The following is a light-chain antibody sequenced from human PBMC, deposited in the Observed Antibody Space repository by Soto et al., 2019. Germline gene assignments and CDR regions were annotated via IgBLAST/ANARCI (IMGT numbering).Light chain of an antibody. CDR1: SSNIGAGYD. Sequence: VLTQPPSVSGAPGQRVTLSCTGSSSNIGAGYDVHWYQQLPGTAPKLLIYGNSNRPSGVPDRFSGSKSGTSASLAITGLQAEDEADYYCQSYDSSLSGSVVFGGGTKLTVL. CDR3: QSYDSSLSGSVV. J-gene: IGLJ2*01. CDR2: GNS. V-gene: IGLV1-40*01.